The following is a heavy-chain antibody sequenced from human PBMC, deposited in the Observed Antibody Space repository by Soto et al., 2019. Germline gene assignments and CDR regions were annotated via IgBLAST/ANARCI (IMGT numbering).Heavy chain of an antibody. V-gene: IGHV5-10-1*01. Sequence: GESLKISCKASGYNFTTSWITWVRQMPGKGLEWLGRIDPSDSYTNYSPSFRGHVIISTDKSISTAYLQWSSLKASDTAMYYCARRMGIGDYEDLHYWGQGTLVTVSS. CDR2: IDPSDSYT. J-gene: IGHJ4*02. D-gene: IGHD4-17*01. CDR3: ARRMGIGDYEDLHY. CDR1: GYNFTTSW.